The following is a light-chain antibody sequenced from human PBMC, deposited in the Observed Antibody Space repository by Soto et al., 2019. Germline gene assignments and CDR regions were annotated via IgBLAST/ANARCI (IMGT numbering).Light chain of an antibody. CDR1: QTVRNNY. V-gene: IGKV3-20*01. CDR2: DAS. J-gene: IGKJ4*01. CDR3: QQFSSYPLT. Sequence: EFVLTQSPGTLSLSPGARAPLSCRARQTVRNNYLAWYQQKPGQAPKLLIHDASSRATGIPDRFSGGGSGTDFILTISRLEPEDFAVYYCQQFSSYPLTFGGGTKVDIK.